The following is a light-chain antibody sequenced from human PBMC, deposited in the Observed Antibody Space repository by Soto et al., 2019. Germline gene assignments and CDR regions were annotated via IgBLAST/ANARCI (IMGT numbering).Light chain of an antibody. CDR1: QSVSSY. V-gene: IGKV3-11*01. Sequence: EIVLTQSPATLSLSPGERATLSCRASQSVSSYLAWYQQKPGQAPRLLIYDASNRATGIPARFSGSGSGTDFTLTISSLEPEDFAVYYRKQRSNWITFGQGTRLEIK. J-gene: IGKJ5*01. CDR3: KQRSNWIT. CDR2: DAS.